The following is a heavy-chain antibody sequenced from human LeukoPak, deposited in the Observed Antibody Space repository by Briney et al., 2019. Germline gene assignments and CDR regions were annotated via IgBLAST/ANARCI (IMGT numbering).Heavy chain of an antibody. CDR3: ARDRRGTSCWIFDY. CDR2: ISSSSSYI. D-gene: IGHD2-2*01. CDR1: GFTFDDYG. Sequence: GGSLRLSCAASGFTFDDYGMSWVRQAPGKGLEWVSSISSSSSYIYYADSVKGRFTISRDNAKNSLFLQMNSLRAEDTAVYYCARDRRGTSCWIFDYWGQGTLVTVSS. J-gene: IGHJ4*02. V-gene: IGHV3-21*01.